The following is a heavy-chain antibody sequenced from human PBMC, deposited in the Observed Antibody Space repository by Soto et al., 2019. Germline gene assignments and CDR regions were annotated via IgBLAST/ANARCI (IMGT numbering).Heavy chain of an antibody. CDR2: MYYSGST. Sequence: SETLSLTCTVSGGSISSYYWSWVRQPPGKGLEWIGYMYYSGSTNYNPSLKSRVTMSVDTSKKRFSLKLTSVTAADTAVYYCARESGTTDYFDYWGQGTLVTVSS. J-gene: IGHJ4*02. V-gene: IGHV4-59*01. D-gene: IGHD1-7*01. CDR1: GGSISSYY. CDR3: ARESGTTDYFDY.